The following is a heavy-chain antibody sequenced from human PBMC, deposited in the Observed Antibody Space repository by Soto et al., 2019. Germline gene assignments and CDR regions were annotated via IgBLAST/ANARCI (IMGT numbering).Heavy chain of an antibody. CDR2: IERDDDDK. CDR1: GFSLTSPGMC. V-gene: IGHV2-70*13. J-gene: IGHJ6*02. CDR3: ARSIRGPRRFNGMDV. D-gene: IGHD1-20*01. Sequence: GSGPTLVNPTETLTLTCTFSGFSLTSPGMCVSWIRQSPGKALEWLALIERDDDDKYYSTSLKTRLIISKDTRKNQVVLTMANMEPADTATYYCARSIRGPRRFNGMDVWGQGTTVTVSS.